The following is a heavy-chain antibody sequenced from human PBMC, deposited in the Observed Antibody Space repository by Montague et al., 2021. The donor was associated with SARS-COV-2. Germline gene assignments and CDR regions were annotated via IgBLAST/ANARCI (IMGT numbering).Heavy chain of an antibody. CDR1: DGSISSPNW. CDR3: ARGGSYHYGMDV. V-gene: IGHV4-4*02. J-gene: IGHJ6*02. CDR2: IYYTGNT. D-gene: IGHD3-16*01. Sequence: SETLSLTCAVSDGSISSPNWWNWVRQPPGKGLVWFGEIYYTGNTNYNQSLKSRVTIFIDKTKNHFSLQLSTVTAADTAAYYCARGGSYHYGMDVWGQGTTVAVSS.